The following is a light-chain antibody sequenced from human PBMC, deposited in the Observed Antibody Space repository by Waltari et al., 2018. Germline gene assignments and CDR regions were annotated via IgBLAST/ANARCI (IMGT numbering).Light chain of an antibody. V-gene: IGKV1-12*01. CDR2: GAS. CDR1: QAISGW. Sequence: DIQMTQSPSSVSASEGDRVTITCRASQAISGWLAWYQQKPGRAPKLLIYGASSLHSGVSSRFSGSGSGTAFTLTISSLQPEDFAIYYCQQATSLPLTFGGGTRVEIK. CDR3: QQATSLPLT. J-gene: IGKJ4*01.